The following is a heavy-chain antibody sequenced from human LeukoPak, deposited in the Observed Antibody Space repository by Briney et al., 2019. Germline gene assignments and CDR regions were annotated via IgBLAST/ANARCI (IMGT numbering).Heavy chain of an antibody. Sequence: PSETLSLTCTVSGGSISSYYWSWIRQPAGKGLEWIGRIYTSGSTNYNPSLKSRDTMSVDTSKNQFSLKLSSVTAADTAVYYCARDLRTHMVAAHDAFDIWGQGTMVTVSS. CDR3: ARDLRTHMVAAHDAFDI. CDR2: IYTSGST. V-gene: IGHV4-4*07. CDR1: GGSISSYY. J-gene: IGHJ3*02. D-gene: IGHD2-15*01.